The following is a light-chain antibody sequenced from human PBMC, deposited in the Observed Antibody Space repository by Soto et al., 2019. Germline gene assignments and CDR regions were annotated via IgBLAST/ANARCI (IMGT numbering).Light chain of an antibody. V-gene: IGKV3-20*01. CDR1: QSLTSSY. Sequence: EILLTQSPGTLSLSPLERASLSFMASQSLTSSYLAWYQQKPGQAPRLLIYGASSRATGIPDRFSGSGSGTDFTLTISRLEPEDFAVYYCHQCYSSRTFGQGTKVDIK. J-gene: IGKJ1*01. CDR2: GAS. CDR3: HQCYSSRT.